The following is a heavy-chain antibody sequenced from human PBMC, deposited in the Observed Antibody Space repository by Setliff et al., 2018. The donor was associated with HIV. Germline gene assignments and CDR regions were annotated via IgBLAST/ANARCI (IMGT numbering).Heavy chain of an antibody. CDR1: GYSFTRDF. J-gene: IGHJ5*02. CDR2: INAGNGNT. V-gene: IGHV1-3*01. CDR3: ARDIGSVWHNWFDP. Sequence: ASVKVSCKASGYSFTRDFVHWVRQAPGQRLEWMGWINAGNGNTKYSQKFQGRVTISRDTSASTVYMELNSLRSEDTAIYYCARDIGSVWHNWFDPWGQGTLVTVSS. D-gene: IGHD6-19*01.